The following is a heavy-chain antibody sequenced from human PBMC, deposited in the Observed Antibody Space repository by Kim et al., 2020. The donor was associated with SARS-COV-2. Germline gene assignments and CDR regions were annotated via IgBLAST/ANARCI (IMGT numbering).Heavy chain of an antibody. J-gene: IGHJ4*02. CDR2: IYYSGST. CDR1: GGSISSGGYY. Sequence: SETLSLTCTVSGGSISSGGYYWSWIRQHPGKGLEWIGYIYYSGSTYYNPSLKSRVTISVDTSKNQFSLKLSSVTAADTAVYYCARVLGDYASKYFDYWGQGTLVTVSS. V-gene: IGHV4-31*03. D-gene: IGHD4-17*01. CDR3: ARVLGDYASKYFDY.